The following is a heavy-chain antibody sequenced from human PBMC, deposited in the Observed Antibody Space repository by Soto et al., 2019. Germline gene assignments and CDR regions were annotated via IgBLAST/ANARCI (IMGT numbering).Heavy chain of an antibody. J-gene: IGHJ4*02. CDR1: GGSISSSSYY. D-gene: IGHD6-13*01. Sequence: SETLSLTCTVSGGSISSSSYYWGWIRQPPGKGLEWIGSIYYSGSTYYNPSLKSRVTISVDTSKNQFSLKLSSVTAADTAVYYCARQAQKEGWAAAAGNYFDYWGQGTLVTVSS. V-gene: IGHV4-39*01. CDR2: IYYSGST. CDR3: ARQAQKEGWAAAAGNYFDY.